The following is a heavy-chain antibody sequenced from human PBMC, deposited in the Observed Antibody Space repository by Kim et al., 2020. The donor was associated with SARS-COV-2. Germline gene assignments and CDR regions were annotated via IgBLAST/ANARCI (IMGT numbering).Heavy chain of an antibody. D-gene: IGHD3-22*01. CDR3: ARGSLTYYYDSSGYLGGYFQH. CDR1: GGTFSSYA. Sequence: SVKVSCKASGGTFSSYAISWVRQAPGQGLDWMGGIIPIFGTANYAQKFQGRVTITADESTSTAYMELSSLRSEDTAVYYCARGSLTYYYDSSGYLGGYFQHWGQGTLVTVSS. V-gene: IGHV1-69*13. J-gene: IGHJ1*01. CDR2: IIPIFGTA.